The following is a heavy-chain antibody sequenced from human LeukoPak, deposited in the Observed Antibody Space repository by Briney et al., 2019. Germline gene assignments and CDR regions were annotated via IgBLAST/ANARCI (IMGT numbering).Heavy chain of an antibody. CDR2: ISGSGSGGST. D-gene: IGHD6-13*01. J-gene: IGHJ4*02. CDR3: ARDEGRSWSH. V-gene: IGHV3-23*01. Sequence: PGGSLRLSCAASGFTFSSSAMSWVRQAPGKGLEWVSSISGSGSGGSTYYADSVKGRFTISRDNSKNTLYLQMNSLRAEDTAVYYCARDEGRSWSHWGQGTLVTVSS. CDR1: GFTFSSSA.